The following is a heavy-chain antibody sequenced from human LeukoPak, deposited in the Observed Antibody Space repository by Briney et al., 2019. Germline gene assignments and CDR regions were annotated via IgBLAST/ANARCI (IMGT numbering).Heavy chain of an antibody. V-gene: IGHV7-4-1*02. D-gene: IGHD3-10*01. Sequence: ASVKVSCKASGGTFSSYAISWVRQAPGQGLEWMGWINTNTGNPTYAQGFTGRFVFSLDTSVSTAYLQISSLKAEDTAVYYCASMVRGGGFDPWGQGTLVTVSS. CDR1: GGTFSSYA. J-gene: IGHJ5*02. CDR3: ASMVRGGGFDP. CDR2: INTNTGNP.